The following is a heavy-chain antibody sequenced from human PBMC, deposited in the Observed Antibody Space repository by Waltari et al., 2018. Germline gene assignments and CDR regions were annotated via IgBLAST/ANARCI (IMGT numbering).Heavy chain of an antibody. J-gene: IGHJ4*02. Sequence: QLQLQESGPGLVKPSETLSLTCTVSGGSISSSSYYWGWIRQPPGKGLEWIGSIYYSGSTYYNPSLKSRVTISVDTSKNQVSLKLSSGTAADTAVYYCARPRYDSSGFFRGFDYWGQGTLVTVSS. D-gene: IGHD3-22*01. CDR1: GGSISSSSYY. CDR3: ARPRYDSSGFFRGFDY. CDR2: IYYSGST. V-gene: IGHV4-39*01.